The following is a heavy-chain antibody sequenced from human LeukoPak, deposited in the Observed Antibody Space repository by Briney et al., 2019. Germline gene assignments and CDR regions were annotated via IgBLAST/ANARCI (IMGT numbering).Heavy chain of an antibody. CDR1: GYTFTGYY. J-gene: IGHJ4*02. D-gene: IGHD3-22*01. V-gene: IGHV1-2*02. Sequence: ASVKVSCKASGYTFTGYYMHWVRQAPGQGLEWMGWINPNSGGTNYAQKFQGRVTMTRDTSISTAYMELSRLGSDDTAVYYCARLFYDSRGFDYWGQGTLVTVSS. CDR2: INPNSGGT. CDR3: ARLFYDSRGFDY.